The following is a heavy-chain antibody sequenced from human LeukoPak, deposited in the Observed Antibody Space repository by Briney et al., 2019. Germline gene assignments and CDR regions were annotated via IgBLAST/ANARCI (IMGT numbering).Heavy chain of an antibody. J-gene: IGHJ4*02. CDR3: ARDQGSLTRSWYTGY. D-gene: IGHD6-13*01. Sequence: GASVKVSCKASGYTFTGYYMHWVRQAPGQGLEWMGWINPNSGGTNYAQKFQGRVTMTRDTSISTAYMELSRLRSDDTAVYSCARDQGSLTRSWYTGYWGQGTQVTVSS. V-gene: IGHV1-2*02. CDR2: INPNSGGT. CDR1: GYTFTGYY.